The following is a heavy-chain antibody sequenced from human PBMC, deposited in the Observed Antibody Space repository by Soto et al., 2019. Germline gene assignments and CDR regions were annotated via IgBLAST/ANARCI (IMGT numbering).Heavy chain of an antibody. D-gene: IGHD3-3*01. V-gene: IGHV3-23*01. CDR2: ISGSGGST. CDR1: GFTFSSYA. J-gene: IGHJ4*02. CDR3: AKAPELRFLEWLLYPPHFDY. Sequence: GGSLRLSCAASGFTFSSYAMSWVRQAPGKGLEWVSAISGSGGSTYYADSVKGRFTISRDNSKNTLYLQMNSLRAEDTAVYYCAKAPELRFLEWLLYPPHFDYWGQGPLVTVSS.